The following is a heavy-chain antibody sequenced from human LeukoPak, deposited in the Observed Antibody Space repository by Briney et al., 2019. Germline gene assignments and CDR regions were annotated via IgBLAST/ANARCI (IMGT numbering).Heavy chain of an antibody. J-gene: IGHJ5*01. CDR2: ISSYNTNR. CDR1: GYTFTNFG. Sequence: GASVKVSCKTSGYTFTNFGLSWLRQAPGQGLEWIGWISSYNTNRKYAHKFQGRVTMTTDTSTNTGYMELRSLKSDDTAVYYCAREPRQMVRSDNWFDSWGQGTLVSVSS. V-gene: IGHV1-18*01. CDR3: AREPRQMVRSDNWFDS. D-gene: IGHD3-10*01.